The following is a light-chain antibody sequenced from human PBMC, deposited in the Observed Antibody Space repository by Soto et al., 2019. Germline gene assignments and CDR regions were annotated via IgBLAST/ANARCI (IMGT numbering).Light chain of an antibody. CDR3: CSYAGRYTLYD. J-gene: IGLJ1*01. CDR2: DVN. Sequence: QSALTQPRSVSGSPGQSVTISCTGTSSDFGGDDFVSWYQHHPAKAPKLMIYDVNKRPSGVPDRFSGSKSGNTASLTISGLQAEDEADYYCCSYAGRYTLYDFGTGTKVTVL. CDR1: SSDFGGDDF. V-gene: IGLV2-11*01.